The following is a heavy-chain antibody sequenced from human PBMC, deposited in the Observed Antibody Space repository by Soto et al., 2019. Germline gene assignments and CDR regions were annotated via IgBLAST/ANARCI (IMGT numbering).Heavy chain of an antibody. CDR1: GGTFSSYT. V-gene: IGHV1-69*02. Sequence: QVQLVQSGAEVKKPGSSVKVSCKASGGTFSSYTISWVRKAPGQGLEWMGRVIPILGIANYAQKFQGRVTITADKSTSTAYMELSSLRSEDTAVYYCARFPQTAIVGAAYFDYWGQGTLVTVSS. D-gene: IGHD1-26*01. J-gene: IGHJ4*02. CDR2: VIPILGIA. CDR3: ARFPQTAIVGAAYFDY.